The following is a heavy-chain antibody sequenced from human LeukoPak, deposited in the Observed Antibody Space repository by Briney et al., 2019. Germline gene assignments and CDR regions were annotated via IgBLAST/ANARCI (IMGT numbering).Heavy chain of an antibody. J-gene: IGHJ4*02. CDR3: ARVVDAAAVDY. CDR2: IYYSGST. D-gene: IGHD6-13*01. Sequence: SETLSLTCTVSGGSISSYYWSWIRQPPGKGLEWIGYIYYSGSTNYNPSLKSRVAISVDTSKNQFSLKLSSVTAADTAVYYCARVVDAAAVDYWGQGTLVTVSS. V-gene: IGHV4-59*01. CDR1: GGSISSYY.